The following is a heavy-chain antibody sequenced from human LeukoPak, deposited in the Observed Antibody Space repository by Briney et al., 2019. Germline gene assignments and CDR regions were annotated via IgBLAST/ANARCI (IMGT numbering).Heavy chain of an antibody. Sequence: SETLSLTCTVSGGSISSYYWSWIRQPAGKGLEWIGRIYTSGSTNYNPSLKSRVTMSVDTSKNQFSLKLSSVTAADTAVYYCARGLHDSSGYYYEAYYFGYWGQGTLVTVSS. CDR1: GGSISSYY. V-gene: IGHV4-4*07. CDR2: IYTSGST. D-gene: IGHD3-22*01. CDR3: ARGLHDSSGYYYEAYYFGY. J-gene: IGHJ4*02.